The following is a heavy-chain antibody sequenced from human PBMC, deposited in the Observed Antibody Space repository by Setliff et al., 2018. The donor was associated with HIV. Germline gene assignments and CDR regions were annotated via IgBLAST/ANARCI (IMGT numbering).Heavy chain of an antibody. J-gene: IGHJ6*03. Sequence: SVKVSCKASGGTFSNYAINWVRQAPGQGLEWMGGIIPPFGAPNYAQKFQGRVTITADESTDTVYMELNSLRPEDTADYYCARGLRGVIKGRYYYMDVWGKGTTVTVSS. V-gene: IGHV1-69*13. CDR1: GGTFSNYA. CDR3: ARGLRGVIKGRYYYMDV. CDR2: IIPPFGAP. D-gene: IGHD3-10*01.